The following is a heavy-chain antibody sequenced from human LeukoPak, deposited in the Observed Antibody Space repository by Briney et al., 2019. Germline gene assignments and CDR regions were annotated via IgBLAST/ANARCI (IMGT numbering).Heavy chain of an antibody. CDR3: ARTVEGRILRYSDWLSLAYFDY. Sequence: PGGSLRLSCAASGFTFSSYAMHWVRQAPGKGLEWVAVISYDGSNKYYADSVKGRFTISRDNSKNTLYLQMNSLRAEDTAVYYCARTVEGRILRYSDWLSLAYFDYWGQGTLVTVSS. V-gene: IGHV3-30-3*01. CDR1: GFTFSSYA. D-gene: IGHD3-9*01. J-gene: IGHJ4*02. CDR2: ISYDGSNK.